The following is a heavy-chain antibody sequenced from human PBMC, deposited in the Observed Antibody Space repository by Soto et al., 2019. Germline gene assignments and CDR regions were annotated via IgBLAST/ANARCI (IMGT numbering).Heavy chain of an antibody. CDR1: GGSISSGGYY. Sequence: PSETLSLTCTVSGGSISSGGYYWSWIRQHPGKGLEWIGYIYYSGSTYYNPSLKSRVTISVDTSTNQFSLKLSSVTAADTAVYYCARGIYYDFWSGYPGYFDYWGQGTLVTVSS. V-gene: IGHV4-31*03. J-gene: IGHJ4*02. D-gene: IGHD3-3*01. CDR2: IYYSGST. CDR3: ARGIYYDFWSGYPGYFDY.